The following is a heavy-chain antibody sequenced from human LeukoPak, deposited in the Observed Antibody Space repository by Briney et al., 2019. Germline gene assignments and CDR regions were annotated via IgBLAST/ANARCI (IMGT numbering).Heavy chain of an antibody. D-gene: IGHD3-3*01. V-gene: IGHV4-34*01. CDR2: INHSGST. Sequence: SEILSLTCAVYGGSFSGYYWSWIRQPPGKGLEWIGEINHSGSTNYNPSLKSRVTISVDTSKNQFSLKLSSVTAADTAVYYCARATIFYPLHDAFDIWGQGTMVTVSS. CDR3: ARATIFYPLHDAFDI. J-gene: IGHJ3*02. CDR1: GGSFSGYY.